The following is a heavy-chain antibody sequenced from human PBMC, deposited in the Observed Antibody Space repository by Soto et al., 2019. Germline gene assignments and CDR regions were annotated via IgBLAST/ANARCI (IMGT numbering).Heavy chain of an antibody. J-gene: IGHJ5*02. D-gene: IGHD3-22*01. Sequence: ASVKVSCKASGYTFTSYCMSWVRQAPGQGLEWMGWISAYNGNTNYAQKLQGRVTMTRDTSPGTAYMELRRLRSDDTAVYYWARYLADYYDCSVQRNGFDPWGQGAMVTVAS. CDR1: GYTFTSYC. CDR3: ARYLADYYDCSVQRNGFDP. CDR2: ISAYNGNT. V-gene: IGHV1-18*04.